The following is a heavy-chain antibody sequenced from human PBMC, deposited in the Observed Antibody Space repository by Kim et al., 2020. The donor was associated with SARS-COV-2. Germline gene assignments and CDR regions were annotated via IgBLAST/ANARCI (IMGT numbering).Heavy chain of an antibody. V-gene: IGHV3-30*18. CDR1: GFTFSSYG. J-gene: IGHJ4*02. CDR3: AKDHDSSGYKAY. CDR2: ISYDGRNK. D-gene: IGHD3-22*01. Sequence: GGSLRLSCAASGFTFSSYGMHWVRQAPGKGLEWVAVISYDGRNKFYADSVKGRFTISRDNSKNTLYLQMNSLRAEDTAVYYCAKDHDSSGYKAYLGQGTLVTVSS.